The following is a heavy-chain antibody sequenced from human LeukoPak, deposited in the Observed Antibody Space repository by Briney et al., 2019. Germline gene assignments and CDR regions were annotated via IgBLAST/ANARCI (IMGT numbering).Heavy chain of an antibody. CDR3: ARSVATIRRFDY. D-gene: IGHD5-24*01. J-gene: IGHJ4*02. CDR2: IYYSGST. V-gene: IGHV4-31*03. Sequence: PSQTLSLTCTVSGGSISSGGYYWSWIRQHPGKGLEWIGYIYYSGSTYYNPSPKSRVTISVDTSKNQFSLKLSSVTAADTAVYYCARSVATIRRFDYWGQGTLVTVSS. CDR1: GGSISSGGYY.